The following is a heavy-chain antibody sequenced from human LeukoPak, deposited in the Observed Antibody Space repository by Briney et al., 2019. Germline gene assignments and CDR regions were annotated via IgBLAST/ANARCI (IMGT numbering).Heavy chain of an antibody. Sequence: SETLSLTCAVYGGSFSGNYWSWIRQPPAKGLEWIGEVNYSGSANYSPSLKSRVTMSVDTSKNQFSLKLTSVTPEDTAVYYCARQESSGSYYVFDYWGQGTLVTASS. D-gene: IGHD3-10*01. CDR2: VNYSGSA. CDR1: GGSFSGNY. J-gene: IGHJ4*02. CDR3: ARQESSGSYYVFDY. V-gene: IGHV4-34*01.